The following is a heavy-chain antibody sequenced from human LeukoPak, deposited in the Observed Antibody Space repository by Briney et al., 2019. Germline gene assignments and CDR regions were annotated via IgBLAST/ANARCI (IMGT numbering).Heavy chain of an antibody. D-gene: IGHD6-6*01. J-gene: IGHJ5*02. CDR3: ARVDGWGGIAARTPWFDP. Sequence: GASVKVSCKASGYTFTSYGISWVRQAPGQGLEWMGWISAYNGNTNYAQKLQGRVTMTTDTSTSTAYMELRSLRSDDTAVYYCARVDGWGGIAARTPWFDPWGQGTLVTVSS. V-gene: IGHV1-18*01. CDR1: GYTFTSYG. CDR2: ISAYNGNT.